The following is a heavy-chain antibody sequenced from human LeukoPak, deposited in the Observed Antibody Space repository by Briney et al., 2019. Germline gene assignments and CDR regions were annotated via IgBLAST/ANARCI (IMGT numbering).Heavy chain of an antibody. Sequence: PGRTLRLSCAASRFIFRNYAMSWVRQAPGRGLEWLSIISGTADSKYYADSVKGRFTFSRDNPRSTLFLVMDILRAEVTVVYYCAKADASIGGAFHTWDQGTMVLVSS. CDR3: AKADASIGGAFHT. V-gene: IGHV3-23*01. CDR1: RFIFRNYA. J-gene: IGHJ3*02. CDR2: ISGTADSK. D-gene: IGHD3-16*01.